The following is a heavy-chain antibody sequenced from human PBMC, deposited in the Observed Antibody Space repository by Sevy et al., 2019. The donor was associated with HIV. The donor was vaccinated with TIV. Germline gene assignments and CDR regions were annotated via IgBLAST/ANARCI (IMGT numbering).Heavy chain of an antibody. CDR2: INHSGST. CDR3: ARGRSYNWFDP. V-gene: IGHV4-34*01. CDR1: GGSFSAYF. Sequence: AESLSLTCAVYGGSFSAYFWSWIRQPPGKGLERIGEINHSGSTNYNPSLKSRVTIPVGSSQNQVSLKLRSVTATDTAVHYCARGRSYNWFDPWGQGTLVTVSS. J-gene: IGHJ5*02.